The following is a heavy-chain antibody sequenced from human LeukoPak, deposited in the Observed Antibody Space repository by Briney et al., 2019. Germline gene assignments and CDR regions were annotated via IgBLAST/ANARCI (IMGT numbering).Heavy chain of an antibody. CDR2: IRSSSET. CDR1: GFIFSQCS. V-gene: IGHV3-48*01. CDR3: ARDAGNSGYGCDL. J-gene: IGHJ5*02. Sequence: QPGGSLRLSCAASGFIFSQCSMNWVRQAPGKGLEWVSHIRSSSETFYADSVKGRFTISRDNARNSLYLQMNNLRGEDTAIYYCARDAGNSGYGCDLWGQGTLVTVSS. D-gene: IGHD5-12*01.